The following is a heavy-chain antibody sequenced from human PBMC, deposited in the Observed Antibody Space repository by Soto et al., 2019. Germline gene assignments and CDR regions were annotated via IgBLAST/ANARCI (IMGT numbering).Heavy chain of an antibody. CDR1: GGSISSGGYY. CDR3: ARVGYFDWGARGGMDV. D-gene: IGHD3-9*01. V-gene: IGHV4-31*03. CDR2: IYYSGST. J-gene: IGHJ6*02. Sequence: QVQLQESGPGLVKPSQTLSLTCTVSGGSISSGGYYWSWIRQHPGKGLEWIGYIYYSGSTYYNPSLKSRVTISVDTSKNQFSLKLSSVTAADTAVYYCARVGYFDWGARGGMDVWGQGTTVTVSS.